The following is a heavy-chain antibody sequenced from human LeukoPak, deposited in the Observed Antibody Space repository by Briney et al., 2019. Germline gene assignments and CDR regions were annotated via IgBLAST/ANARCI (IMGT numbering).Heavy chain of an antibody. D-gene: IGHD2-21*01. J-gene: IGHJ5*02. Sequence: LETLSLTCSVSGVSVTRHYWSWIRQPPGKGLEWIGYIYYTGDTGYNPSLHSRVTMSMDTSKNQFSLNLSFMTAADTAVYYCATKPVVPASQGHYFDRWGQGTLVTVSS. V-gene: IGHV4-59*02. CDR1: GVSVTRHY. CDR2: IYYTGDT. CDR3: ATKPVVPASQGHYFDR.